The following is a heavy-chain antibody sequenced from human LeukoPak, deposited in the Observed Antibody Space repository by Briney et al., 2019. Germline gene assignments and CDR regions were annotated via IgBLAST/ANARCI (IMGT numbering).Heavy chain of an antibody. CDR3: ARVSRLWWAGDI. V-gene: IGHV4-34*01. Sequence: RTSETLSLTCAVYGGSFSAYYWSWIRQPPGKGLEWIGEINHSGSTNYNPSLKSRVNISVDTSKNQFSLKLSSVTAADTAVYYCARVSRLWWAGDIWGQGTMVTVSS. CDR1: GGSFSAYY. CDR2: INHSGST. J-gene: IGHJ3*02. D-gene: IGHD2-21*01.